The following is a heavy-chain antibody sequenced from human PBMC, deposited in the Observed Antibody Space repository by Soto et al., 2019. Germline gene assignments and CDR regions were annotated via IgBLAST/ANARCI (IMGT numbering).Heavy chain of an antibody. J-gene: IGHJ4*02. Sequence: EVQLVESGGGLVQPGGSLRLSCAASGFTVSSNYMSWVRQAPGKGLEWVSVIYSGGSTYYADSVKGRFTISRDNSKNTLYLKMNSLRAEDTAVYYCARDGLAVAGPNDYWGQGTLVTVSS. V-gene: IGHV3-66*01. CDR2: IYSGGST. CDR3: ARDGLAVAGPNDY. D-gene: IGHD6-19*01. CDR1: GFTVSSNY.